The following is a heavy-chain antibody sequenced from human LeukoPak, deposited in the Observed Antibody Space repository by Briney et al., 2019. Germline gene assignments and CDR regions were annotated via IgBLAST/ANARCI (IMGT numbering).Heavy chain of an antibody. CDR1: GDSVSSNSAA. V-gene: IGHV6-1*01. CDR2: TYYRSKWYN. Sequence: SQTLSLTCAISGDSVSSNSAAWNWIRQSPSRGLEWLGRTYYRSKWYNDYAVSVKSRITINPDTSKNQFSLPLNSVTPEDTAVYYCARVMGQWLGYYYYYGMDVWGQGTTVTVPS. J-gene: IGHJ6*02. D-gene: IGHD6-19*01. CDR3: ARVMGQWLGYYYYYGMDV.